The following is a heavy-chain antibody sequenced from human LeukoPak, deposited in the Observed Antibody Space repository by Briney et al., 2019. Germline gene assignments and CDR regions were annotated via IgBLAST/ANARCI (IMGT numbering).Heavy chain of an antibody. CDR3: VRDFPKDYYYGLDV. V-gene: IGHV1-2*02. CDR1: GYTFTGYY. Sequence: ASVKVSCKASGYTFTGYYMHWVRQAPGQGLEWMGWINPNSGGTNYAQKFQGRVTMTRDTSISTAYMELSRLRSDDTAVYYCVRDFPKDYYYGLDVWGQGTTVTVSS. J-gene: IGHJ6*02. CDR2: INPNSGGT.